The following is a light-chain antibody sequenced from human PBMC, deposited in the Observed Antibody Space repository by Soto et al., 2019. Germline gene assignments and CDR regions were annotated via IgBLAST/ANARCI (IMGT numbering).Light chain of an antibody. CDR2: KAS. J-gene: IGKJ1*01. Sequence: DIQMTQSPSTLSASVGDRVTITCRASQSISSWLAWYQQKPGKAPKLLIYKASTLESGVPSNFSGSGSGTEFTLTISSLQSEDFAVYFCQQYNNWPPWTFGQGTKVDIK. V-gene: IGKV1-5*03. CDR1: QSISSW. CDR3: QQYNNWPPWT.